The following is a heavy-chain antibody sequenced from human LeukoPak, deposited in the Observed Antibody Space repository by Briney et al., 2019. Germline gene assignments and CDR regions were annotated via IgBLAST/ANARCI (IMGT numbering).Heavy chain of an antibody. Sequence: GASVKVSCKASGYTFTSYYMHWVRQAPGQGLEWMGIINPSGGSTSYAQKFQGRVTMTRDTSTSTVYMELSSLRSDDTAVYYCARATYSSGWFTMGIAFDYWGQGTLVTVSS. CDR1: GYTFTSYY. J-gene: IGHJ4*02. V-gene: IGHV1-46*01. CDR3: ARATYSSGWFTMGIAFDY. D-gene: IGHD6-19*01. CDR2: INPSGGST.